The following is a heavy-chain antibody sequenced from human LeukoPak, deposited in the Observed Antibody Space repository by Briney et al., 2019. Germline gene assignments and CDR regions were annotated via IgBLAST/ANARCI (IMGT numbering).Heavy chain of an antibody. J-gene: IGHJ4*02. V-gene: IGHV3-9*03. CDR1: GFTFDDYA. D-gene: IGHD3-22*01. CDR3: AKGQTPYYYDSSGYYPISGFDY. Sequence: PGRSLRLSCAASGFTFDDYAMHWVRQAPGKGLEWVSGISWNSGSIGYADSVKGRFTISRDNAKNSLYLQMNSLRAEDMALYYCAKGQTPYYYDSSGYYPISGFDYWGQGTLVTVSS. CDR2: ISWNSGSI.